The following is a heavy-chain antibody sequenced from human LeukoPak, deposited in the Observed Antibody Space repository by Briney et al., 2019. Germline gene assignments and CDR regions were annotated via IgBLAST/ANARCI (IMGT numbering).Heavy chain of an antibody. V-gene: IGHV3-30-3*01. CDR1: GFTFSSYA. J-gene: IGHJ4*02. Sequence: PGRSLRLSCAASGFTFSSYAMHWVRQAPGKGLEWVAVISYDGSIKYYADSVKGRFTISRDNSKNTLYLQMNSLRAEDTAVYYCARDNMGMVRGVILDYWGQGTLVTVSS. CDR2: ISYDGSIK. D-gene: IGHD3-10*01. CDR3: ARDNMGMVRGVILDY.